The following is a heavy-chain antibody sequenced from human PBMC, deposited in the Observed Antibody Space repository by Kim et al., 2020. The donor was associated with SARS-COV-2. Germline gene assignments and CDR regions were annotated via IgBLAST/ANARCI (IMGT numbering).Heavy chain of an antibody. D-gene: IGHD4-17*01. CDR2: IYHSGST. V-gene: IGHV4-38-2*02. J-gene: IGHJ4*02. CDR3: ARQPGSVTVSDY. Sequence: SETLSLTCTVSGYSISSGYYWGWIRQPPGKGLEWIGSIYHSGSTYYNPSLKSRVTISVDTSKNQFSLKLSSVTAADTAVYYCARQPGSVTVSDYWGQGTLVTVSS. CDR1: GYSISSGYY.